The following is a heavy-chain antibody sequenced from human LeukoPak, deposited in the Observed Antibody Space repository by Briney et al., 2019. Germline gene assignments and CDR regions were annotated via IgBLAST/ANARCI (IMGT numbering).Heavy chain of an antibody. J-gene: IGHJ4*02. V-gene: IGHV1-69*13. CDR3: ARVGQLPKYYFDY. Sequence: TSLKVSCKASGGTFSSYAISWVRQAPGQGLEWMGGIILIFGTANYAQKSQGRVTITADESTSTAYIALSSLRSEDTAVYYCARVGQLPKYYFDYWGQGTLVTVSS. CDR1: GGTFSSYA. D-gene: IGHD2-2*01. CDR2: IILIFGTA.